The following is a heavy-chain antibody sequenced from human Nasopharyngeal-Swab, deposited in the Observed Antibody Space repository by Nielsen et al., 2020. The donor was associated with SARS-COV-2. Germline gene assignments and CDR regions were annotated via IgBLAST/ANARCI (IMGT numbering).Heavy chain of an antibody. Sequence: KVSCKGSGYSFTSYWISWVRQMPGKGLEWMGRIDPSDSYTNYSPSFQGHVTISPDKSISTAYLQWSSLKASDTAMYYCARLISGSGPFDPWGQGTLVTVSS. CDR2: IDPSDSYT. V-gene: IGHV5-10-1*01. CDR1: GYSFTSYW. J-gene: IGHJ5*02. D-gene: IGHD3-10*01. CDR3: ARLISGSGPFDP.